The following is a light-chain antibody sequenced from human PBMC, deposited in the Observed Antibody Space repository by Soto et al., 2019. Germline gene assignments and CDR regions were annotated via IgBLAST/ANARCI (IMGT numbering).Light chain of an antibody. CDR1: SSNIGSSY. CDR2: RNN. CDR3: SAWDERLSGWV. J-gene: IGLJ3*02. Sequence: QSVLTQPPSVSGTPGPRVTISCSGSSSNIGSSYVYWYQQLPGTAPKLLIYRNNQWPSGVPDRFSGSKAGTSASLVISGLRSEDEADYYCSAWDERLSGWVFGGGTQLTVL. V-gene: IGLV1-47*01.